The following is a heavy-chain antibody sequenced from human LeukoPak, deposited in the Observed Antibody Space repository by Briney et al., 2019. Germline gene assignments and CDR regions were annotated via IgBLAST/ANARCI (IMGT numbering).Heavy chain of an antibody. J-gene: IGHJ5*02. V-gene: IGHV4-59*01. CDR1: GGSISSYY. CDR3: ARERLSGSYYPHLFDP. D-gene: IGHD1-26*01. Sequence: PSETLSLTCTVSGGSISSYYWSWIRQPPGKGLEWIGYIYYSGSTNYNPSLKSRVTISVDTSKNQFSLKLSSVTAADTAVYYCARERLSGSYYPHLFDPWGQGTLVTVSS. CDR2: IYYSGST.